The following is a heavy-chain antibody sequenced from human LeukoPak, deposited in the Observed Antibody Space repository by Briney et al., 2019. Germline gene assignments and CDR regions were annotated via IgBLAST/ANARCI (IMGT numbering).Heavy chain of an antibody. V-gene: IGHV1-2*02. D-gene: IGHD3-16*01. J-gene: IGHJ3*02. CDR2: INPNSGGT. CDR1: GYTFTSYD. CDR3: ARGNGSPGDDAFDI. Sequence: ASVKVSCKASGYTFTSYDINWVRQAPGQGLEWMGWINPNSGGTNYAQKFQGRVTMTRDTSISTAYMELSSLRSEDTAVYYCARGNGSPGDDAFDIWGQGTMVTVSS.